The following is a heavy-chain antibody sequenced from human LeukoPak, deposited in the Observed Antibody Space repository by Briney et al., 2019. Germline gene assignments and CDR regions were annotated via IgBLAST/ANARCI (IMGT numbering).Heavy chain of an antibody. CDR2: VSPNNGGT. V-gene: IGHV1-2*06. CDR1: GYMFTGFF. CDR3: TSLLWFGDFDY. J-gene: IGHJ4*02. D-gene: IGHD3-10*01. Sequence: ASVKVSCKTSGYMFTGFFIHWVRQAPGQGLEWMGHVSPNNGGTSYAQRFQGRVNMTSDTSTRTAYLQLSGLRFDDTAVYYCTSLLWFGDFDYWGQGIPVTVSS.